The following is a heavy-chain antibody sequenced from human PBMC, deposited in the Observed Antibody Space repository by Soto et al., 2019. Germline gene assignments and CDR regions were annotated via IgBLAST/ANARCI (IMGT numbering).Heavy chain of an antibody. CDR3: ARATTTDFWSGYYLGIEGRYFDY. CDR1: GFTFSSYW. V-gene: IGHV3-7*05. J-gene: IGHJ4*02. Sequence: GGSLRLSCAASGFTFSSYWMSWVRQAPGKGLEWVANIKQDGSEKYYVDSVKGRFTISRDNAKNSLYLQMNSLRAEDTAVYYCARATTTDFWSGYYLGIEGRYFDYWGQGTLVTVSS. CDR2: IKQDGSEK. D-gene: IGHD3-3*01.